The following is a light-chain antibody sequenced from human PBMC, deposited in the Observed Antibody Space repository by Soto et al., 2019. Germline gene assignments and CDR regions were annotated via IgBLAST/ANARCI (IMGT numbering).Light chain of an antibody. Sequence: EIVLTQSPGTLSLSPGERATLSCRASQSVASSYLAWYQQKPGQAPRLVIHGASSRATGIPDRFSGSGSGTDFILTIRRMETEDFAVYYCQQYGNSHFTFGPGTKVDSK. CDR3: QQYGNSHFT. V-gene: IGKV3-20*01. J-gene: IGKJ3*01. CDR2: GAS. CDR1: QSVASSY.